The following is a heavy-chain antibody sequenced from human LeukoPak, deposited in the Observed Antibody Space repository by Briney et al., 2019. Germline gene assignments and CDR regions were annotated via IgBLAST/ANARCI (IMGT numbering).Heavy chain of an antibody. D-gene: IGHD5-18*01. V-gene: IGHV4-34*01. CDR3: ASLRRYSYPYLYDY. CDR2: INHSGST. Sequence: SETLSLTCAVYGGSFSGYYWRWIRQPPGKGLEWIGEINHSGSTNYNPSLKSRVAISIDTSKNQFSLKLSSVTAADTAVYYCASLRRYSYPYLYDYWGQGTLVTVSS. CDR1: GGSFSGYY. J-gene: IGHJ4*02.